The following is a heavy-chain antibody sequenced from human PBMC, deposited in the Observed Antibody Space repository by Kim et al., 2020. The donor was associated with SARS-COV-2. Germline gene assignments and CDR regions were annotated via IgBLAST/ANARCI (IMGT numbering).Heavy chain of an antibody. V-gene: IGHV3-33*08. D-gene: IGHD6-13*01. Sequence: LSLTCAASGFTFSDYAIHWVRQAPGKGLEWVAIIWHDGSNKFYTDSVKGRFTISRDNSKNTLYLHMNSLSANDTAVYYCARDHKFCRQMVTSCFYGMDVWGQGTTVTVS. CDR2: IWHDGSNK. J-gene: IGHJ6*02. CDR3: ARDHKFCRQMVTSCFYGMDV. CDR1: GFTFSDYA.